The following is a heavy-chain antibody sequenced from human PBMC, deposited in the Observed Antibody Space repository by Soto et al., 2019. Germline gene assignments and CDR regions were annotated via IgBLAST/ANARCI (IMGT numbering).Heavy chain of an antibody. CDR3: ARSRDGSGSYTHFYYGLDV. CDR2: ISFDGSTE. Sequence: QVQLVESGGGLVQPGRSLRLSCAASGFTFISYAMHWVRQAPGKGLEWVAVISFDGSTEYYADSVKGRFTISRDNSKNTVYLQMNRLRSEDTAVYYCARSRDGSGSYTHFYYGLDVWGQGTTVTVSS. CDR1: GFTFISYA. V-gene: IGHV3-30-3*01. D-gene: IGHD3-10*01. J-gene: IGHJ6*02.